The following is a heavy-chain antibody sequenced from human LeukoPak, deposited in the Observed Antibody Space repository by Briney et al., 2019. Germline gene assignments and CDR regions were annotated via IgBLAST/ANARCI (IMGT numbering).Heavy chain of an antibody. CDR3: ARDGGSGWLNY. J-gene: IGHJ4*02. CDR2: IWYDGSNK. Sequence: GGSLRLSCAASGFTFSSYGMHWVRQAPGKGLEWVAVIWYDGSNKYYADSVKGRFTISRDNSKNTLYLQMNSLRAEDTAAYYCARDGGSGWLNYWGQGALVTVSS. V-gene: IGHV3-33*01. D-gene: IGHD6-19*01. CDR1: GFTFSSYG.